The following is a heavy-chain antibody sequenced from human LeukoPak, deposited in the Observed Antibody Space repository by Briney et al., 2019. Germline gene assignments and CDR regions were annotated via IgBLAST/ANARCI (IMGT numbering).Heavy chain of an antibody. CDR1: GGSISSYY. D-gene: IGHD1-26*01. CDR3: ARRSGSYAFDY. V-gene: IGHV4-59*08. CDR2: IYYSGST. J-gene: IGHJ4*02. Sequence: SGTLSFTCTVSGGSISSYYWSWIRQPPGKGLEWIGYIYYSGSTHYNPSLKSRVTISVDTSKNQFSLKLSSVTAADTAVYYCARRSGSYAFDYWGQGTLVTVSS.